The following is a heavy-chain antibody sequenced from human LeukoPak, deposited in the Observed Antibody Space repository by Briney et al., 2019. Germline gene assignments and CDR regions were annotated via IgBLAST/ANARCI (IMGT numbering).Heavy chain of an antibody. CDR1: GFTFSMSW. D-gene: IGHD6-13*01. Sequence: QAGGSLRLSCAASGFTFSMSWMTWVRQAPGKGLEWVASISGDGSEIHYVDSVKGRFTISRDNAKDSLYLQMNSLTAEDTAVYYCARVSSSSWYYFDYWGQGTLVTVSS. J-gene: IGHJ4*02. CDR3: ARVSSSSWYYFDY. CDR2: ISGDGSEI. V-gene: IGHV3-7*03.